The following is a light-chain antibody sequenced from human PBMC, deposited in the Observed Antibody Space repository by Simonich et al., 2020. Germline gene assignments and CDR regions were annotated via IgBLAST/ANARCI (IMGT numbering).Light chain of an antibody. V-gene: IGKV4-1*01. J-gene: IGKJ3*01. CDR1: QSVLYSSNNKNY. CDR2: RES. CDR3: QKYYSTPFT. Sequence: DIVMTQSPDSLAVSLGERATLNCKSSQSVLYSSNNKNYLAWYQQKPGQPPKLLIYRESTRESGVPDRFSGSGSGTDFTLTISSLQAEDVAVYYCQKYYSTPFTFGPGTKVDIK.